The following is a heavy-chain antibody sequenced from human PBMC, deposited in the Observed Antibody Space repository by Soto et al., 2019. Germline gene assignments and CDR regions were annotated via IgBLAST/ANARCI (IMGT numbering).Heavy chain of an antibody. J-gene: IGHJ6*02. V-gene: IGHV3-23*01. CDR3: ARYIPGVRYYGMDV. CDR1: GFIFSSYA. CDR2: IGESGTPT. D-gene: IGHD2-2*01. Sequence: PGGSLRLSCAASGFIFSSYAMKWVRQAPGKGLEWVSLIGESGTPTYYADSVKGRFTISRDNSGNTLFLEMYSLRAEDTAVYYCARYIPGVRYYGMDVWGQGTTVTVS.